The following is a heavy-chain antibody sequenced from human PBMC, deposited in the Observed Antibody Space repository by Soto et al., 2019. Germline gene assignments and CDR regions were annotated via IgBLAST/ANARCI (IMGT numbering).Heavy chain of an antibody. J-gene: IGHJ5*02. D-gene: IGHD2-2*01. V-gene: IGHV4-59*08. Sequence: SETLSLTYSVSGGSISSYYWIWIRQPPGKGLEWIGYIYYSGSTNYNPSLKSRVTISVDTSKNQFSLKLSSVTAADTAVYYCARLIYCSSTSCYDWFDPWGQGTLVTVSS. CDR1: GGSISSYY. CDR2: IYYSGST. CDR3: ARLIYCSSTSCYDWFDP.